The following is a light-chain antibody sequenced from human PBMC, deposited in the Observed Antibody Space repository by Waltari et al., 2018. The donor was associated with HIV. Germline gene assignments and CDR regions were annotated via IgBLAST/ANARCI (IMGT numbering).Light chain of an antibody. V-gene: IGLV3-21*01. CDR1: NLGSKN. Sequence: SYVLTQPPSVSMAPGETATITCAGNNLGSKNVHWYQQRPGQAPILGIYYDNERPSGIPERFSGSNSGNTATLTIRRVEVADEADYYCQVWDSDSDHVFGPGTEVTVL. CDR3: QVWDSDSDHV. CDR2: YDN. J-gene: IGLJ1*01.